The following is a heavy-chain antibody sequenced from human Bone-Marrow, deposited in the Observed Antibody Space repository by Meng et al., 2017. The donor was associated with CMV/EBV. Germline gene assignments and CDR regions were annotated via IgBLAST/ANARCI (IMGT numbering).Heavy chain of an antibody. D-gene: IGHD2-8*01. CDR3: AKDQWVGRYYFDY. J-gene: IGHJ4*02. V-gene: IGHV3-30*02. CDR2: IRYDGSNK. Sequence: GESLKISCAASGFTFSSYGMHWVRQAPGKGLEWVAFIRYDGSNKYYADSVKGRFTISRDNSKNMLYLQMNSLRAEDTAVYYCAKDQWVGRYYFDYWGQGTLVTVSS. CDR1: GFTFSSYG.